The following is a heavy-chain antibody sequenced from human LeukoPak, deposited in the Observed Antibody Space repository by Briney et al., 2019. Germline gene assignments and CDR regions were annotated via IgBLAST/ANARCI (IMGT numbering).Heavy chain of an antibody. J-gene: IGHJ4*02. CDR1: GGSISSGDYY. CDR2: IYYSGST. D-gene: IGHD3-10*01. V-gene: IGHV4-30-4*01. Sequence: PSETLSLTCTVSGGSISSGDYYWSWIRQPPGKGLEWIGYIYYSGSTYYNPSLKSRVTISVDTSKNQFSLKLSSVTAADTAVYYCARVPEDESSEAPFDYWGQGSLVTVSS. CDR3: ARVPEDESSEAPFDY.